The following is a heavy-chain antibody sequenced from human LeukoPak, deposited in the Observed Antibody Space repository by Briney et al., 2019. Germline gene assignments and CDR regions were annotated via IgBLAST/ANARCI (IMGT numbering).Heavy chain of an antibody. Sequence: GGSLRLSCAASGFTFSGYNLNWVRQAPGKGLEWGSFISSTSSYIYYADSVKARFTISRDNAKNSLFLQMNSLRAEDTAVYVCARDERGTWYEDSWGQGTLVTVSS. CDR1: GFTFSGYN. D-gene: IGHD6-13*01. CDR3: ARDERGTWYEDS. J-gene: IGHJ4*02. V-gene: IGHV3-21*01. CDR2: ISSTSSYI.